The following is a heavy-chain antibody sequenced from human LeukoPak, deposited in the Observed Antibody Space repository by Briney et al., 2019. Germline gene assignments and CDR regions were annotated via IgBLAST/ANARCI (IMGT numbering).Heavy chain of an antibody. V-gene: IGHV3-7*03. Sequence: PGGSLRLSCAASGFTFSSCWMSWVRQAPGKGLEWVANIRQDGSVQNYVGSVKGRFTISRDNAKNSLYLQMNSLRAEDTALYYCAKGQNYYYDSSGGFDYWGQGTLVTVSS. D-gene: IGHD3-22*01. CDR2: IRQDGSVQ. CDR1: GFTFSSCW. CDR3: AKGQNYYYDSSGGFDY. J-gene: IGHJ4*02.